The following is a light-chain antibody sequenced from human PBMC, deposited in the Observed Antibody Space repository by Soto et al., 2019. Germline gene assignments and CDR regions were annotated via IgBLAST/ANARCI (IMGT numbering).Light chain of an antibody. CDR3: QQSYNTPYT. CDR2: TAS. V-gene: IGKV1-39*01. Sequence: DIQMTQSPSSLAASVGDRVTITCRASQTVSIYVNWYQQKPGRAPSLVMFTASTLPSGVPSRFSGSGSATDFTLTISSLQPEDFVTYYCQQSYNTPYTLGQGTKLEIK. J-gene: IGKJ2*01. CDR1: QTVSIY.